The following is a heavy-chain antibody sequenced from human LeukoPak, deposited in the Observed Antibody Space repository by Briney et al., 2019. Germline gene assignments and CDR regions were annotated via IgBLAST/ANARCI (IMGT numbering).Heavy chain of an antibody. D-gene: IGHD2-15*01. V-gene: IGHV1-2*02. CDR1: GYTFTGYF. CDR2: INPNSGGT. Sequence: SVKVSCTASGYTFTGYFMHWVRQAPGQGLELMGWINPNSGGTASAQKFHGRGTMTRDTSIRTVYMELRSLGSDDTAVVYYSRGLYCSGGNCYGPFDYWGQGTLVTVSS. CDR3: SRGLYCSGGNCYGPFDY. J-gene: IGHJ4*02.